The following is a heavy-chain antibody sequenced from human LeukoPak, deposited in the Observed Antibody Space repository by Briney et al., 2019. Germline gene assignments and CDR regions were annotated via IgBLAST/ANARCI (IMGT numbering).Heavy chain of an antibody. CDR2: INQDGSEK. J-gene: IGHJ4*02. Sequence: GGSLRLSCAASGFTFSTYWMSWVRQAPGKELEWVANINQDGSEKYYVDSVKGRLTISRDNAKNSLYLQMNSLRAEDTAIYYCARGSNWAFDYWGQGTLVTVSS. V-gene: IGHV3-7*05. CDR1: GFTFSTYW. D-gene: IGHD1-1*01. CDR3: ARGSNWAFDY.